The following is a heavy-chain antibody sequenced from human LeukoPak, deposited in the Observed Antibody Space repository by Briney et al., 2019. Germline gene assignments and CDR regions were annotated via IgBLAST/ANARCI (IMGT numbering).Heavy chain of an antibody. J-gene: IGHJ4*02. CDR2: IYYSGST. Sequence: SETLSLTCTVSGGSISSYYWSWIRQPPGKGLEWIGYIYYSGSTNYNPSLKSRVTISVDTSKNQFSLKLSSVTAADTSAYYCARFYDSSGPARNSFDYWGQGTLVTVSS. D-gene: IGHD3-22*01. V-gene: IGHV4-59*12. CDR1: GGSISSYY. CDR3: ARFYDSSGPARNSFDY.